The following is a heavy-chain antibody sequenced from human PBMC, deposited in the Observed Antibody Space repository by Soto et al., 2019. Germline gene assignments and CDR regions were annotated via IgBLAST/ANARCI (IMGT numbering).Heavy chain of an antibody. CDR3: ARDGPPAYNNWFDP. CDR2: IYTSGST. J-gene: IGHJ5*02. Sequence: QVQLQESGPGLVTPSETLSLTCTVSGGSISSYYWSWIRQPAGKGLEWIGRIYTSGSTNYNPSLKSRETMSVATSKHHCSLKLSSVTAADTAVYYCARDGPPAYNNWFDPWGQGTLVTVSS. V-gene: IGHV4-4*07. D-gene: IGHD2-2*01. CDR1: GGSISSYY.